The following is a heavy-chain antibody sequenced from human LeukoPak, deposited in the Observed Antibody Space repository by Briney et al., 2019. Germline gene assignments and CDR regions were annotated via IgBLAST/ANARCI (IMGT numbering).Heavy chain of an antibody. Sequence: GESLKISCKGSGYSFTSYWIGWVRQMPGKGLEWMGWISAYNGNTNYAQKFQGRVTMTTDTSTSTLYMEVRSLRSDDTAVYYCARDHGHKSVDYWGQGTLVTVSS. V-gene: IGHV1-18*04. CDR2: ISAYNGNT. D-gene: IGHD2-21*01. CDR1: GYSFTSYW. CDR3: ARDHGHKSVDY. J-gene: IGHJ4*02.